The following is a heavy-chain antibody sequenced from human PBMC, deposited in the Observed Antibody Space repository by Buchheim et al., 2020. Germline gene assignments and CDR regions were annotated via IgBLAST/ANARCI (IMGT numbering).Heavy chain of an antibody. V-gene: IGHV1-2*02. CDR3: ARGGVNYRGYLDYG. J-gene: IGHJ6*01. D-gene: IGHD1-7*01. CDR1: GYTFTGYY. CDR2: INPNSAVT. Sequence: QVQLVQSGPEVKEPGASVKVSCKTSGYTFTGYYLHWVRQAPGQGLEWMGWINPNSAVTKSAQKFQGRVTLTRDTSLTTAYMELSGLRSDDTAVYYSARGGVNYRGYLDYG.